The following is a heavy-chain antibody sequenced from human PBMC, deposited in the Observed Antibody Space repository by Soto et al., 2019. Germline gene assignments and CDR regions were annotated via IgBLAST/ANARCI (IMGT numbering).Heavy chain of an antibody. J-gene: IGHJ4*02. CDR1: GGTFSSYA. CDR3: ARDGDGPGSCDY. D-gene: IGHD3-10*01. CDR2: IIPIFGTA. V-gene: IGHV1-69*13. Sequence: GASVKVSCKASGGTFSSYAISWVRQAPGQGLEWMGGIIPIFGTANYAQKFQGRVTITADESTSTAYMELSSLRSEDTAVYYCARDGDGPGSCDYWGQGTLVTVSS.